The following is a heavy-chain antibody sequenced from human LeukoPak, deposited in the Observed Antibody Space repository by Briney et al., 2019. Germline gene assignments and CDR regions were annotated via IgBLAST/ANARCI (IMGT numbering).Heavy chain of an antibody. CDR3: ARDSGYYEYYFDY. CDR1: GYTFTSYG. Sequence: ASVKVSCKASGYTFTSYGISWVRQAPGQGLEWMGWISAYNGNTHYAQKLQGRVTMTTDTSTSTVYMELRSLRSEDTAVYYCARDSGYYEYYFDYWGQGTLVTVSS. J-gene: IGHJ4*02. D-gene: IGHD3-22*01. CDR2: ISAYNGNT. V-gene: IGHV1-18*01.